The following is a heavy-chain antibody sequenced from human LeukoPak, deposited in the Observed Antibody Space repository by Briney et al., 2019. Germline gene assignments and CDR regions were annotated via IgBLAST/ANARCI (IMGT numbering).Heavy chain of an antibody. V-gene: IGHV3-64*01. J-gene: IGHJ4*02. D-gene: IGHD3-16*02. CDR2: ITSNGGST. CDR1: GFIFYSYA. CDR3: TRGPGYDYVWGSYRADY. Sequence: GGSLRLSCAASGFIFYSYAMHWVRPAPGRGLEYVSAITSNGGSTFYANSVKGRFTISRDNSKNTLYLQMGSLRAEDMAVYYCTRGPGYDYVWGSYRADYWGQGTLVTVSS.